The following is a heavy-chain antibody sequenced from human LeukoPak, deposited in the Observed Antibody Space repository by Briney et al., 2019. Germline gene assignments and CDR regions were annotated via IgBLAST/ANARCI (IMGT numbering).Heavy chain of an antibody. Sequence: QAGGSLRLSCAASGFTLRNFAMAWVRQAPGKGLEWVAALDGGSDNTHYADSVRGRFTISRDNSKNTLYLQMNSLKTEDTAVYYCTRDRPRRGSGLLWFGELSPCDYWGQGTLVTVSS. D-gene: IGHD3-10*01. CDR2: LDGGSDNT. J-gene: IGHJ4*02. CDR3: TRDRPRRGSGLLWFGELSPCDY. CDR1: GFTLRNFA. V-gene: IGHV3-23*01.